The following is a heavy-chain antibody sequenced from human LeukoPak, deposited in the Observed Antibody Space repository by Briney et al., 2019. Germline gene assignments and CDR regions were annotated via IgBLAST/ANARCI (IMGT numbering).Heavy chain of an antibody. V-gene: IGHV3-30*02. CDR2: IRYDGSNK. J-gene: IGHJ4*02. CDR1: GFTFSSYG. Sequence: GGSLRLSCAASGFTFSSYGMHWVRQAPGKGLEWVAFIRYDGSNKYYADSVKGRFTISRDNSKNTLYLQMNSLRAEDTAVYYCAKDSSYYYDSSGSHEDYWGQGTLVTVSS. D-gene: IGHD3-22*01. CDR3: AKDSSYYYDSSGSHEDY.